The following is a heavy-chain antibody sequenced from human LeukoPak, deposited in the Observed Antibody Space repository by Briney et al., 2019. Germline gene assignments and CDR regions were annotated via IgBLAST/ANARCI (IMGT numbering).Heavy chain of an antibody. J-gene: IGHJ3*02. V-gene: IGHV3-23*01. CDR3: ASRRRIAAMTPMDAFDI. CDR2: ISGSGGST. D-gene: IGHD2-2*01. CDR1: GLTFSSYE. Sequence: GGSLRLSCAASGLTFSSYEMNWVRQAPGKGLEWVSAISGSGGSTYYADSVKGRFTISRDNSKNTLYLQMNSLRAEDTAVYYCASRRRIAAMTPMDAFDIWGQGTMVTVSS.